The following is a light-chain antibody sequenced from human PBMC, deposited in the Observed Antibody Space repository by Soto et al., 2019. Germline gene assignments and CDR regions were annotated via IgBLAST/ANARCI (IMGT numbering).Light chain of an antibody. V-gene: IGLV2-14*01. Sequence: QSVLAQPASVSGSPGQSITISCTGTSTDVGAYNYVAWYQQHPGKAPKLIIYEVTNRPSGVSYRISASKSGNTASLTISGLHYEDEADYYCISYTGKSASYVFGTGTKVTVL. CDR2: EVT. J-gene: IGLJ1*01. CDR1: STDVGAYNY. CDR3: ISYTGKSASYV.